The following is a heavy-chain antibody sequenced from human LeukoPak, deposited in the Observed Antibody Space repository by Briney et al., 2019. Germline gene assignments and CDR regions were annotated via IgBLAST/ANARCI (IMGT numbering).Heavy chain of an antibody. CDR1: GFTFDDYS. D-gene: IGHD6-13*01. J-gene: IGHJ4*02. V-gene: IGHV3-9*01. Sequence: GGSLRLSCAASGFTFDDYSMHWVRQSPGKGLEWLSGLGWNGDIIDYADSVKGRFTISRDNAKNSLYLQMDSLKTEDTALYYCAKGSLIAASGTLFDFWGQGARVTVSS. CDR3: AKGSLIAASGTLFDF. CDR2: LGWNGDII.